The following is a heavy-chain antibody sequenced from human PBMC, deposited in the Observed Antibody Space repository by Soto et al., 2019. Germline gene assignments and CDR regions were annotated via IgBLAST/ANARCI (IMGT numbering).Heavy chain of an antibody. CDR3: ARGMSTLTTSYHYGLDV. D-gene: IGHD1-1*01. CDR2: INPTDAYI. V-gene: IGHV5-10-1*01. Sequence: GESLKISCKGSGYSFTSHWISWVRQMPGKGLEWMGRINPTDAYITYNPSFQGHVTISIDKSIRTAYLQWGTLKASDTAIYYCARGMSTLTTSYHYGLDVWGQGTTVTVSS. CDR1: GYSFTSHW. J-gene: IGHJ6*02.